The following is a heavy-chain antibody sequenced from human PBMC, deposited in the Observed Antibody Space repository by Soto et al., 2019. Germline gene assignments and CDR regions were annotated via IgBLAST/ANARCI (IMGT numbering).Heavy chain of an antibody. CDR1: GGSLSGYY. CDR3: ARGQEGVVATH. V-gene: IGHV4-34*01. D-gene: IGHD5-12*01. Sequence: QVQLQQWGAGLLKPSETLSLNCAVTGGSLSGYYWSWIRQPPGKGLEWIGEVKDGGHTNYSPSLRGRVTISSDTSNNPSSLRRNSVTAADTGVYYCARGQEGVVATHWDQGSLVTVSS. J-gene: IGHJ4*02. CDR2: VKDGGHT.